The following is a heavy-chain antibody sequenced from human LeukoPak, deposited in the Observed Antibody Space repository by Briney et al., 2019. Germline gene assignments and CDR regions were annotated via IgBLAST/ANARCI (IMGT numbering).Heavy chain of an antibody. CDR3: STHREITMIVGGVYAFDI. J-gene: IGHJ3*02. V-gene: IGHV1-69*05. Sequence: SVTVSCKASGGTFSSYAISWVRQAPGQGLEWMGGIIPIFGTANYAQKFQGRVTITTDESTSTAYMELSSLRSGDTAVYYCSTHREITMIVGGVYAFDIWGQGTMVTVSS. CDR2: IIPIFGTA. CDR1: GGTFSSYA. D-gene: IGHD3-22*01.